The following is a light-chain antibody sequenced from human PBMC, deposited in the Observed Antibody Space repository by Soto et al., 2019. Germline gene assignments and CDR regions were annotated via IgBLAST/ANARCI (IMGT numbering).Light chain of an antibody. CDR3: QSYDSSLSGSGV. V-gene: IGLV1-40*01. J-gene: IGLJ1*01. Sequence: QLVLTQPPSASGTPGQRVTISCSGSSSNIGSNPVNWYQQLPGTAPKLLIYGNSNRPSGVPDRFSGSKSGTSASLAITGLQAEDEADYYCQSYDSSLSGSGVFGTGTKVTVL. CDR2: GNS. CDR1: SSNIGSNP.